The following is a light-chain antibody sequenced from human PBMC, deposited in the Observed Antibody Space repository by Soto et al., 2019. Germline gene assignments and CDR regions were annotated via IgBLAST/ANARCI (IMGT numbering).Light chain of an antibody. J-gene: IGKJ1*01. Sequence: EIVLTQSPGTLSLSPGERATLSCRASQSVSSSYLAWYQQKPGQAPRLLIYGASSRATGIPDRFSGSGSGTDFALTISRLEPEDFAVYSCQQYGTSPRTFGQGTRWIS. CDR1: QSVSSSY. CDR3: QQYGTSPRT. V-gene: IGKV3-20*01. CDR2: GAS.